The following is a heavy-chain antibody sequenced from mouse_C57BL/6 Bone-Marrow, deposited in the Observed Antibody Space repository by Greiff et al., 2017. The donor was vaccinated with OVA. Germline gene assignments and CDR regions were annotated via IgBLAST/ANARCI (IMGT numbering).Heavy chain of an antibody. Sequence: EVQRVESGGGLVKPGGSLKLSCAASGFTFSSYAMSWVRQTPEKRLEWVATISDGGSYTYYPDNVKGRFTISRDNAKNNLYLQMSHLKSEDTAMYYCARSYGSSYRFDYWGQGTTLTVSS. CDR1: GFTFSSYA. V-gene: IGHV5-4*01. D-gene: IGHD1-1*01. J-gene: IGHJ2*01. CDR2: ISDGGSYT. CDR3: ARSYGSSYRFDY.